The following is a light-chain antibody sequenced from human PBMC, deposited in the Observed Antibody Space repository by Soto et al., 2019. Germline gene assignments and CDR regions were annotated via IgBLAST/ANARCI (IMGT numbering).Light chain of an antibody. Sequence: QTVVTQPPSVSGAPGQRVTISCTGSSSNIGAGYDVHWYQQLPGTAPKLLIYGNSNRPSGVPDRFSGSKSGTSASLAITGLQAEDEADYDCQSYDSSLSGSGVFGGGTKLTVL. V-gene: IGLV1-40*01. CDR3: QSYDSSLSGSGV. CDR2: GNS. CDR1: SSNIGAGYD. J-gene: IGLJ2*01.